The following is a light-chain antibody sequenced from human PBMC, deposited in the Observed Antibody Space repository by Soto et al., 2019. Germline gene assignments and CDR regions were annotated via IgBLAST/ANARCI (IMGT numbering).Light chain of an antibody. J-gene: IGKJ1*01. CDR2: LGS. V-gene: IGKV2-28*01. CDR3: QQYGSSGT. CDR1: QSLLHSTGYNY. Sequence: DIVMTQSPLSLPVTPGESASISCRSSQSLLHSTGYNYLDWYVQKPVQSPQLWIYLGSHRASGVPDRFSGSGSGTDFTLTISRLEPEDFAVYYCQQYGSSGTFGQGTKVDNK.